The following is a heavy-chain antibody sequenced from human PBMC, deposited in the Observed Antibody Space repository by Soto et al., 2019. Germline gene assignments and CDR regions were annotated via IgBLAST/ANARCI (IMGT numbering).Heavy chain of an antibody. CDR3: ARGSGWHAGHYYYFYGMEV. J-gene: IGHJ6*02. V-gene: IGHV6-1*01. CDR2: TYYRSKWYN. Sequence: SQTLSLTCAISGDSVSSNSAAWNWIRQSPSRGLEWLGRTYYRSKWYNDYAVSVKSRITINPDTSKNQFSLQLNSVTPGDTALYYCARGSGWHAGHYYYFYGMEVWGQGTTVTVSS. CDR1: GDSVSSNSAA. D-gene: IGHD6-19*01.